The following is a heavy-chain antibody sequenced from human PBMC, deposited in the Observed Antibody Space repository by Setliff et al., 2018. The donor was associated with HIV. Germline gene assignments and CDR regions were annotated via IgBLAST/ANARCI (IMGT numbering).Heavy chain of an antibody. D-gene: IGHD6-13*01. CDR2: INHSGKT. V-gene: IGHV4-34*01. Sequence: PSQTLSLTCAVYGGSLSGHYWTWIRQPPGEGLEWIGEINHSGKTNYNPSLKSRVTISVDTSKNQFSLKVTSVTAADTAVYYCVTSSSWSSRLNFWGQGMQVTVSS. CDR3: VTSSSWSSRLNF. CDR1: GGSLSGHY. J-gene: IGHJ4*02.